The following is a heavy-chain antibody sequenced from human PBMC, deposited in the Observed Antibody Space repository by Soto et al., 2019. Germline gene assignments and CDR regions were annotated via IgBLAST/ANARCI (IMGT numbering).Heavy chain of an antibody. CDR3: ARPLRRSSTGMDV. J-gene: IGHJ6*04. V-gene: IGHV3-21*01. CDR2: ISSSSSYI. Sequence: PGESLKISCAASGFTFSSYSMNWVRQAPGKGLEWVSSISSSSSYIYYADSVKGRFTISRDNAKNSLYLQMNSLRAEDTAVCYCARPLRRSSTGMDVWGKGTTVTVSS. CDR1: GFTFSSYS. D-gene: IGHD2-2*01.